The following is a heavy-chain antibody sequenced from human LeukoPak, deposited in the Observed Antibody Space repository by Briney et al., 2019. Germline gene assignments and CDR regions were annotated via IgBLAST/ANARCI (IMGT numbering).Heavy chain of an antibody. CDR2: IYAGGTT. V-gene: IGHV3-66*01. J-gene: IGHJ6*02. D-gene: IGHD3-10*01. CDR3: AREGYASGTRYGMDV. CDR1: GFTVNNNY. Sequence: GGSLLLSCAASGFTVNNNYMSWVRPAPGKGLEWVSVIYAGGTTSYADSVKGRFTISRDSSKNTLYLQMNSLRAEDTAVYYCAREGYASGTRYGMDVWGQGTTVTVSS.